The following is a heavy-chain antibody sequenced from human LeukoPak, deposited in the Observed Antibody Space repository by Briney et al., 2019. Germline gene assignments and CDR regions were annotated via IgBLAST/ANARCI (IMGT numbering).Heavy chain of an antibody. J-gene: IGHJ5*02. Sequence: GASVKVSCKASGYTFTSYGISWVRHAPGQGLEWMGWINAYNGNTNYAQKLQGRVTMTTDTSTSTAYMELRSLRYDDTAVYYCARKTAMVRFDPWGQGTLVTVSS. CDR1: GYTFTSYG. CDR3: ARKTAMVRFDP. CDR2: INAYNGNT. V-gene: IGHV1-18*01. D-gene: IGHD5-18*01.